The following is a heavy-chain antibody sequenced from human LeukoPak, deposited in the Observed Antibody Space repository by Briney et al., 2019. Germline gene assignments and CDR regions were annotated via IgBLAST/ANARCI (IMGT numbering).Heavy chain of an antibody. V-gene: IGHV3-53*01. D-gene: IGHD3-22*01. CDR1: GFTVSSNY. J-gene: IGHJ4*02. CDR3: ARGAMYGSGYYFGFDY. CDR2: IYSGGST. Sequence: GGSLRLSCAASGFTVSSNYMSWVRQAPGKGLEWVSVIYSGGSTYYADSVKGRFTISRDNSKNTLYLQMNSLRAEDTAAYYCARGAMYGSGYYFGFDYWGQGTLVTVSS.